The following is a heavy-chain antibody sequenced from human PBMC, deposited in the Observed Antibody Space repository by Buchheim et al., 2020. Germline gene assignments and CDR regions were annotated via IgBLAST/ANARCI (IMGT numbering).Heavy chain of an antibody. CDR3: ARGRREMATRHLLDY. CDR1: GGSFSGYY. Sequence: QVQLQQWGAGLLKPSETLSLTCAVSGGSFSGYYWSWIRQPPGKGLEWIGEINHSGSTNYNPSLKSRVTISVDTSKNQFSLKLSSVTAADTAVYYCARGRREMATRHLLDYWGQGTL. J-gene: IGHJ4*02. V-gene: IGHV4-34*01. CDR2: INHSGST. D-gene: IGHD5-24*01.